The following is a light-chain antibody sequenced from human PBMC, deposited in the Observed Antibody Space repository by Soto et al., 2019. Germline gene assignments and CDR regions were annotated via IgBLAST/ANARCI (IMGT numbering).Light chain of an antibody. CDR3: QQYSTDWS. CDR1: ESISNW. CDR2: KTS. Sequence: DIQMTQSPSTLSASVGDRVTITCRASESISNWLAWFQQKPGKAPKLLIHKTSTLESGVPSRFSGSGSGTEFTLTISSLQPDDFATYCCQQYSTDWSFGQGTKVEIK. J-gene: IGKJ1*01. V-gene: IGKV1-5*03.